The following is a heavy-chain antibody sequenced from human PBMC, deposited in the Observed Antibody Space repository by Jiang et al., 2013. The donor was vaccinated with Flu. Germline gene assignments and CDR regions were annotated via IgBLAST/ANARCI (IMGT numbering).Heavy chain of an antibody. J-gene: IGHJ4*02. D-gene: IGHD1-1*01. CDR3: VRGPGFRFDY. V-gene: IGHV6-1*01. Sequence: WYNDYAISVKSRITINPDTSKNQFSLQLNSVTPEDTAVYYCVRGPGFRFDYWGQGTLVTVSS. CDR2: WYN.